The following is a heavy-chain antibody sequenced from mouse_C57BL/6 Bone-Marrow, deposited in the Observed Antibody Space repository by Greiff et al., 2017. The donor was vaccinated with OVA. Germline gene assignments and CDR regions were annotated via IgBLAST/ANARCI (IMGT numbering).Heavy chain of an antibody. CDR3: AKNKGYDYDGYYFDY. V-gene: IGHV2-5*01. J-gene: IGHJ2*01. Sequence: VQGVESGPGLVQPSQSLSITCTVSGFSLTSYGVHWVRQSPGKGLEWLGVIWRGGSTDYNAAFMSRLSITKDNSKSQVFFKMNSLQADDTAIYYCAKNKGYDYDGYYFDYWGQGTTLTVSS. D-gene: IGHD2-4*01. CDR1: GFSLTSYG. CDR2: IWRGGST.